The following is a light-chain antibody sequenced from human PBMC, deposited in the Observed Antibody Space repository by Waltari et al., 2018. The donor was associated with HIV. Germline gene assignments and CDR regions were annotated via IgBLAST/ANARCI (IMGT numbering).Light chain of an antibody. J-gene: IGLJ2*01. Sequence: QSVLTQPPSVSGAPGQRVTISYTGTSSNIGAGYDVHWYQQLPGTAPKLLIYANIHRPSGVPDRFSVSKSATSASLAITGLQAEDEADYFCQSYDSSLSAYVVFGGGTKLTVL. CDR3: QSYDSSLSAYVV. CDR2: ANI. V-gene: IGLV1-40*01. CDR1: SSNIGAGYD.